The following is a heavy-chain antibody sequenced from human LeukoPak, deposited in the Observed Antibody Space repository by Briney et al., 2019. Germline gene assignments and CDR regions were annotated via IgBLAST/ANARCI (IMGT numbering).Heavy chain of an antibody. Sequence: PGGSLRLSCAASGFTFRNYDMNWVRQAPGKGLEWVSYITRSGSTVYYADSVKGRFTISRDNSKNSLYLQMNSLRAEDTAVYYCARDIRTMIAGRYFDLWGRGTLVTVSS. J-gene: IGHJ2*01. CDR1: GFTFRNYD. V-gene: IGHV3-48*03. D-gene: IGHD3-22*01. CDR3: ARDIRTMIAGRYFDL. CDR2: ITRSGSTV.